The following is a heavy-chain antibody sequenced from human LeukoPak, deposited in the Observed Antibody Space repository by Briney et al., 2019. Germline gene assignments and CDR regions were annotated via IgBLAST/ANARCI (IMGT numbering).Heavy chain of an antibody. Sequence: RLGGSLRLSCAVSGFTFSNDWMHWVRRVPGKGLVWVSRITGDGSSTTYADSVKGRFTISRDNAKNTLYLQMNSLRAEDTAVHYCARDGAFGNFDHWGQGTLVAVSS. V-gene: IGHV3-74*01. D-gene: IGHD3-10*01. CDR1: GFTFSNDW. J-gene: IGHJ4*02. CDR3: ARDGAFGNFDH. CDR2: ITGDGSST.